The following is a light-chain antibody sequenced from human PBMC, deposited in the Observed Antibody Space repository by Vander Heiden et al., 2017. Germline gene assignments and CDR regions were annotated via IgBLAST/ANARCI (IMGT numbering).Light chain of an antibody. J-gene: IGKJ2*01. Sequence: DVVLSQSPLSLSVTLGQPASISCRSSQSLVSSDGNTFLNWFHQRPGQSPRRLIYKVSNWDSGVPDRFSGSGSGTDFTLKISRVAAEDAGVYYCRQSKHWPYTFGQGTKMEIK. V-gene: IGKV2D-30*01. CDR3: RQSKHWPYT. CDR1: QSLVSSDGNTF. CDR2: KVS.